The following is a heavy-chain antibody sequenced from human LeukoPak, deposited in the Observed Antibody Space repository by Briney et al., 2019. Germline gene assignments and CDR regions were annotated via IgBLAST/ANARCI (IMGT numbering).Heavy chain of an antibody. CDR1: GGSISSYY. J-gene: IGHJ4*02. CDR2: ISSSSSYI. V-gene: IGHV3-21*01. D-gene: IGHD2-2*01. Sequence: ETLSLTCTVSGGSISSYYWSWIRQPPGKGLEWVSSISSSSSYIYYADSVKGRFTISRDNAKNSLYLQMNSLRAEDTAVYYCARVSYCSSTSCFDYWGQGTLVTVSS. CDR3: ARVSYCSSTSCFDY.